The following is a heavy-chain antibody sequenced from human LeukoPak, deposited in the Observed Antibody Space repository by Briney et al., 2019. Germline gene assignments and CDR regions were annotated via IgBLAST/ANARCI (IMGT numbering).Heavy chain of an antibody. CDR2: FTSSGSPI. Sequence: GGSLRLSCAASGFTFSDYYMTWIRQAPGKGLEWLSYFTSSGSPIYYADSVRGRFTISRDNAKSSLFLQMNSLRAEDTAVYYCARDAAPGFSTRKGLDPWGQGTLVTVSS. J-gene: IGHJ5*02. D-gene: IGHD6-13*01. CDR1: GFTFSDYY. CDR3: ARDAAPGFSTRKGLDP. V-gene: IGHV3-11*01.